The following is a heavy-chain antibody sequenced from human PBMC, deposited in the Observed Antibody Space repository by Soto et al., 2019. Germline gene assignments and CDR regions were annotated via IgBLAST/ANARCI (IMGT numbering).Heavy chain of an antibody. V-gene: IGHV3-21*01. D-gene: IGHD5-12*01. J-gene: IGHJ5*02. CDR3: ARDEVATIGGRWFDL. CDR1: GFTFSSYS. Sequence: VPLVESGGGLVKPGGSLRLSCAASGFTFSSYSMNWVRQAPGKGLEWVSSISSSSSYIYYADSVKGRFTISRDNATNSLYLQMNSLRAEETAVYYCARDEVATIGGRWFDLWGQGSLVTVCS. CDR2: ISSSSSYI.